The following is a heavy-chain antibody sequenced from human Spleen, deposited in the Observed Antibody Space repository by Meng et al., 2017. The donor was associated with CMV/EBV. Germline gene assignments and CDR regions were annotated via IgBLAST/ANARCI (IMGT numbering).Heavy chain of an antibody. D-gene: IGHD2-15*01. V-gene: IGHV3-30*04. J-gene: IGHJ4*02. CDR2: ISYDGSNK. CDR1: TFSSYA. Sequence: TFSSYAMHWVRQAPGKGLEWVAVISYDGSNKYYADSVKGRFTISRDNSKNTLYLQMNSLRAEDTAVYYCAREECSGGSCYSYFDYWGQGTLVTVSS. CDR3: AREECSGGSCYSYFDY.